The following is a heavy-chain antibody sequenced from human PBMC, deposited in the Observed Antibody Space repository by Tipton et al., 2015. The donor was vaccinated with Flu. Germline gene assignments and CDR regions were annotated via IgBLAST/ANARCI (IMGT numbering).Heavy chain of an antibody. CDR3: ARQRAYYDSYGYIDY. V-gene: IGHV4-59*08. Sequence: TLSLTCTVSDGSISNYYWSWIRQPPGKGLEWIGYISYSGGTNYNPSLKSRVTISLDTSKSQSSLKLSSVTAADTAVYYCARQRAYYDSYGYIDYWGQGTLVTVSS. CDR2: ISYSGGT. J-gene: IGHJ4*02. CDR1: DGSISNYY. D-gene: IGHD3-22*01.